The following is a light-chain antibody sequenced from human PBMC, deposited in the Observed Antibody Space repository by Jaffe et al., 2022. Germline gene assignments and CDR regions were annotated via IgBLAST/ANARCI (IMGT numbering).Light chain of an antibody. J-gene: IGLJ1*01. CDR3: NSYKGPTYYV. CDR2: EVN. CDR1: SSDIGGYNF. Sequence: QSALTQPASVSGSPGQSITISCTGSSSDIGGYNFVSWFQQHPGKAPKLIIFEVNNRPSGVSARFSGSKSGNTASLTISGLQPEDEADYYCNSYKGPTYYVFGSGTKVNVL. V-gene: IGLV2-14*01.